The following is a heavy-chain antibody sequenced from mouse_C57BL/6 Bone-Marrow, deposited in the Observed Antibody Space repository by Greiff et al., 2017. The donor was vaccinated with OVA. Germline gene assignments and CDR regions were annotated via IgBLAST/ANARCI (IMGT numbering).Heavy chain of an antibody. CDR3: ERYYNGSSYWYFDV. V-gene: IGHV1-54*01. CDR2: INPGSGGT. J-gene: IGHJ1*03. D-gene: IGHD1-1*01. Sequence: VQLQPSGAELVRPGTSVKVSCKASGYAFTNYLLEWVKQRPGQGLEWIGVINPGSGGTNYNEKFKGKASLTADKSSSTAYMQLSSLTSEDSAVYCCERYYNGSSYWYFDVWGTGTTVTVSS. CDR1: GYAFTNYL.